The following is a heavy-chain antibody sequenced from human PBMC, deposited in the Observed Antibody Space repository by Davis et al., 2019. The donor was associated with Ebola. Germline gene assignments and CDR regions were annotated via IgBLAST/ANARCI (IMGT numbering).Heavy chain of an antibody. CDR3: ARSITMIEPGWFDP. Sequence: ASVKVSCKASGYTFTSYGISWVRQAPGQGLEWMGWISAYNGNTNYAQKLQGRVTMTTDTSTSTAYMELRSLRSDDTAVYYCARSITMIEPGWFDPWGQGTLVTVSS. CDR1: GYTFTSYG. CDR2: ISAYNGNT. V-gene: IGHV1-18*01. J-gene: IGHJ5*02. D-gene: IGHD3-22*01.